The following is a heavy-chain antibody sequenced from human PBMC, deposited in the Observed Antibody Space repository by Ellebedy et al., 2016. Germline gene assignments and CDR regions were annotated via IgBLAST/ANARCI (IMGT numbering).Heavy chain of an antibody. D-gene: IGHD1-26*01. J-gene: IGHJ4*02. CDR1: GGSISSSSYY. CDR3: ARDFGGSYFGY. Sequence: SETLSLTXTVSGGSISSSSYYWGWIRQPPGKGLEWIGSIYYSGSTNYNPSLKSRVTISVDTSKNQFSLKLSSVTAADTAVYYCARDFGGSYFGYWGQGTLVTVSS. CDR2: IYYSGST. V-gene: IGHV4-39*07.